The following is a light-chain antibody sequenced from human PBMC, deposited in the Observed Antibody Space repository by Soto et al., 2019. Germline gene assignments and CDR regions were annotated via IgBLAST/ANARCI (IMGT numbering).Light chain of an antibody. V-gene: IGLV2-14*01. CDR1: SSDVGAYNY. J-gene: IGLJ1*01. Sequence: QSVLTQPASVSGSPGQSITISCIGTSSDVGAYNYVSWYQQLPGKAPKLMIYEASNRPSGISNCFSGSKSGNTAALTISGLQTEYEADYYCNSRASGTTYVFGTGTQVTVL. CDR2: EAS. CDR3: NSRASGTTYV.